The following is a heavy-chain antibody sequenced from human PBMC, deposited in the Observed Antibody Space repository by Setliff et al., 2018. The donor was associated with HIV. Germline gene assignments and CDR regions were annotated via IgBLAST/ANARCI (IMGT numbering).Heavy chain of an antibody. V-gene: IGHV1-2*02. D-gene: IGHD5-12*01. CDR2: VSPNNGDT. CDR1: GYTFIDHF. CDR3: ARAHFLVAMTRNWFDP. Sequence: ASVKVSCKASGYTFIDHFMHWVRQAPGQGLEWMGWVSPNNGDTNIPQRFRGRVTMTRDTSTSTAHMELIRPRFDDTAVYYCARAHFLVAMTRNWFDPWGQGTPVTVSS. J-gene: IGHJ5*02.